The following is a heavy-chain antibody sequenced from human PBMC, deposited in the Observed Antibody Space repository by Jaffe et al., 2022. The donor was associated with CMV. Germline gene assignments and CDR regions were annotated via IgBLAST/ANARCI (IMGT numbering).Heavy chain of an antibody. D-gene: IGHD1-26*01. Sequence: QVQLVQSGAEVKKPGASVKVSCKASGYTFTSYGISWVRQAPGQGLEWMGWISAYNGNTNYAQKLQGRVTMTTDTSTSTAYMELRSLRSDDTAVYYCARDHLHGVEGGKVDWFDPWGQGTLVTVSS. V-gene: IGHV1-18*04. CDR3: ARDHLHGVEGGKVDWFDP. CDR2: ISAYNGNT. J-gene: IGHJ5*02. CDR1: GYTFTSYG.